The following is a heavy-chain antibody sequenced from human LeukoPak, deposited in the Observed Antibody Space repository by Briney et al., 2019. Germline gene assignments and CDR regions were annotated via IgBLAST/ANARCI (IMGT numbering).Heavy chain of an antibody. D-gene: IGHD3-16*01. Sequence: SVKVSCKASGGTFSSYAISWVRQAPGQGLEWMGGIIPIFGTANYAQKFQGRVTITADESTSTAYMELSSLRSEDTAVCYCVRGGYDYYYYYMDVWGKGTTVTISS. J-gene: IGHJ6*03. CDR2: IIPIFGTA. CDR3: VRGGYDYYYYYMDV. CDR1: GGTFSSYA. V-gene: IGHV1-69*13.